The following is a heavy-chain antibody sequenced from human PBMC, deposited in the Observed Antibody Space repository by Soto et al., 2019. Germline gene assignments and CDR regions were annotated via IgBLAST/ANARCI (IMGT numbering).Heavy chain of an antibody. Sequence: QVQLVQSGAEVKKPGSSVKVSCKASGGTFSSYAISWVRQAPGQGLEWMGGIIPIFGTANYAQKFQGRVTITADESTSTAYMELSSLRSEDTAVYYCARDFVPTGYDSSGYYKEGGMDVWGQGTTVTVSS. J-gene: IGHJ6*02. CDR3: ARDFVPTGYDSSGYYKEGGMDV. V-gene: IGHV1-69*12. CDR1: GGTFSSYA. CDR2: IIPIFGTA. D-gene: IGHD3-22*01.